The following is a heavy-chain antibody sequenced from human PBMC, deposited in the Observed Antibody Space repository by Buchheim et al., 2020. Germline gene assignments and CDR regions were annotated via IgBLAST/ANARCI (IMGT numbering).Heavy chain of an antibody. J-gene: IGHJ6*02. Sequence: VQLVESGGGVVQPGRSLRLSCAASGFTFSSYAMHWVRQAPGKGLEWVSAISGSGGSTYYADSVKGRFTISRDNSKNTLYLQMNSLRAEDTAVYYCAKIAAAVLYYFYYGMDVWGQGTT. CDR2: ISGSGGST. CDR1: GFTFSSYA. D-gene: IGHD6-13*01. V-gene: IGHV3-23*04. CDR3: AKIAAAVLYYFYYGMDV.